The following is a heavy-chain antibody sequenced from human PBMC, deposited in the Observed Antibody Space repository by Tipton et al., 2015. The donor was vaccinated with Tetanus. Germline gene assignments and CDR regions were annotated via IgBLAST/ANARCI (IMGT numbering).Heavy chain of an antibody. CDR1: GGSISSGGYY. J-gene: IGHJ6*02. V-gene: IGHV4-31*02. Sequence: LRLSCTVSGGSISSGGYYWSWIRQHPGKGLEWIGYIYYSGSTYYNPSLKSRVTISVDTSKNQFSLKLSSVAAADTAVYYCARDLVGPLYGMDVWGQGTTVTVSS. D-gene: IGHD1-26*01. CDR3: ARDLVGPLYGMDV. CDR2: IYYSGST.